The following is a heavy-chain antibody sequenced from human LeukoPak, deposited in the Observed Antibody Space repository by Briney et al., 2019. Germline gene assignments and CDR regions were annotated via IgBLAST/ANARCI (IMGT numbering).Heavy chain of an antibody. D-gene: IGHD1-20*01. CDR3: ARITGSRVGGFDY. Sequence: PGGSLRLSCAASGFTFSSYAMSWVRQAPGKGLEWVSGLGGSGGSTYYADSVKGRFTISRDNSKNTLYVQMNSLRPEDTAVYYCARITGSRVGGFDYWGQGTLVTVSS. J-gene: IGHJ4*02. CDR2: LGGSGGST. V-gene: IGHV3-23*01. CDR1: GFTFSSYA.